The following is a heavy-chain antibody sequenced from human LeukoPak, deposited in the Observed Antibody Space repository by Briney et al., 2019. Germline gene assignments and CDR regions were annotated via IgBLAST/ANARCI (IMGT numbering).Heavy chain of an antibody. Sequence: SYHGNTGSVIYYADSVKGRFTISRDNAKNSLYLQMNSLRAEDTAVYYCARNLPAADYWGQGTLVTVSS. CDR2: HGNTGSVI. J-gene: IGHJ4*02. V-gene: IGHV3-48*03. D-gene: IGHD2-2*01. CDR3: ARNLPAADY.